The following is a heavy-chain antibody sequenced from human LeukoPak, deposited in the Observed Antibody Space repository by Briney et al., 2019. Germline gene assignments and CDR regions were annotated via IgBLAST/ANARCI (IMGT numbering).Heavy chain of an antibody. Sequence: GGSLRLSCAASGFTFSSYWMSWVRQAPGKGLEWVANIKQDGSEKYYVDSVKGRFTISRDNAKNSLYLQMNSLRAEDTAVYYCARALVATISSTWTTVTTRGFDYWGQGTLVTVSP. J-gene: IGHJ4*02. V-gene: IGHV3-7*01. CDR3: ARALVATISSTWTTVTTRGFDY. CDR1: GFTFSSYW. CDR2: IKQDGSEK. D-gene: IGHD4-17*01.